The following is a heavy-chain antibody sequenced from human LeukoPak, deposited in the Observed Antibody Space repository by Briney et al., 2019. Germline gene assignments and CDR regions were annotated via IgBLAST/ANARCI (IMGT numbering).Heavy chain of an antibody. V-gene: IGHV1-2*02. CDR1: GYTFTSYG. D-gene: IGHD7-27*01. Sequence: ASVKVSCKASGYTFTSYGISWVRQAPGQGLEWMGWINPNSGGTNYAQKFQGRVTMTRDTSISTAYMELSRLRSDDTAVYYCARVAGALGYWGQGTLVTVSS. J-gene: IGHJ4*02. CDR3: ARVAGALGY. CDR2: INPNSGGT.